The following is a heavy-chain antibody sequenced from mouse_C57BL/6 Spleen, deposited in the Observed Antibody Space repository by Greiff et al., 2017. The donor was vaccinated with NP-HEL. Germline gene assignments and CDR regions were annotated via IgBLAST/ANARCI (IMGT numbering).Heavy chain of an antibody. CDR3: ASGQITTVYFDV. Sequence: QVQLKRSEPELVKPGASVKISCKASGSAFGGSWLTWVKQRPGRGLWWIGRIYPGDGDTNYNGKFKGKATLTADKSSSTAYMQLSSLTSEDSAVYFCASGQITTVYFDVWGTGTTVTVSS. D-gene: IGHD1-1*01. J-gene: IGHJ1*03. CDR1: GSAFGGSW. V-gene: IGHV1-82*01. CDR2: IYPGDGDT.